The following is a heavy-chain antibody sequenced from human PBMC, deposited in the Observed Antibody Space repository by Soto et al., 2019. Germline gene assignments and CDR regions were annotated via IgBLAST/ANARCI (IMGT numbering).Heavy chain of an antibody. CDR1: GGSISSGFYY. V-gene: IGHV4-39*01. CDR3: ARRAPVRGGGAWFDP. D-gene: IGHD2-21*01. CDR2: RLSSGGT. J-gene: IGHJ5*02. Sequence: QLQESGPGVVXXSETLSLTCTVSGGSISSGFYYWGWIRQPPGKGLEWIGSRLSSGGTYYNPTLRSRDTISVETSKSQLTLSLSSLTAADTAVYYCARRAPVRGGGAWFDPWGQGTLVTVSS.